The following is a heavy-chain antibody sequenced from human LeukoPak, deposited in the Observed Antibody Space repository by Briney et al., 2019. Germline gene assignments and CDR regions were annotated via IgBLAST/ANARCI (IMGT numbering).Heavy chain of an antibody. D-gene: IGHD6-19*01. V-gene: IGHV4-61*02. CDR3: ARGWIVVGGSGWFDY. J-gene: IGHJ4*02. Sequence: SETLSLTCTVSGGSISSSSYYWSWIRQPAGKGLERIGRIYTSGSTNYNPSLKSRVTISVDTSKNQFSLKLSSVTAADTAVYYCARGWIVVGGSGWFDYWGQGTLVTVSS. CDR1: GGSISSSSYY. CDR2: IYTSGST.